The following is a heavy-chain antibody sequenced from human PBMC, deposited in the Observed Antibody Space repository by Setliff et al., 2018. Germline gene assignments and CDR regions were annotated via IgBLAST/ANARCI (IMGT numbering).Heavy chain of an antibody. CDR3: ARAPGRQDYHYMEL. CDR2: VSHSGST. J-gene: IGHJ6*03. V-gene: IGHV4-59*11. CDR1: GASINNHY. Sequence: PSETRSLTCTVSGASINNHYWAWIRQPPGKGLEWIGYVSHSGSTDYNPSLRSRVTVSVDTSRIHFSLKLRSVTAADTAVYYCARAPGRQDYHYMELWGKGTTVTVSS. D-gene: IGHD2-15*01.